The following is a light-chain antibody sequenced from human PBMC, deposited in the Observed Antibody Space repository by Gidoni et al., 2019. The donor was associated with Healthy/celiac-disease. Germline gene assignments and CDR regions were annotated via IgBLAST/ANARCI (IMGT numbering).Light chain of an antibody. CDR2: EGS. V-gene: IGLV2-23*01. CDR1: SSDVGSYNL. J-gene: IGLJ3*02. CDR3: CSYAGSSIYV. Sequence: QSALTQPASVSGSPGQSITISCTGTSSDVGSYNLVSWYQQHPGKAPKLMIYEGSKRPSGVSNRYSGYKSGNTASLTISGLQAEDEADYYCCSYAGSSIYVFGGGTKLTVL.